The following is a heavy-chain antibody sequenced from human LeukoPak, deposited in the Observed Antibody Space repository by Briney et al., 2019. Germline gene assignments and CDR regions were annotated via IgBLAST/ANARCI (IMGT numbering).Heavy chain of an antibody. CDR3: ATDGRYCSSTSCYGYYYYGMDV. D-gene: IGHD2-2*01. CDR1: GYTLTELS. Sequence: GASVKVSCKVSGYTLTELSMHWVRQAPGKGLEWMGGSDPEGGETIYAQKFQGRVTMTEDTSTDTAYMELSSLRSEDTAVYYCATDGRYCSSTSCYGYYYYGMDVWGQGTTVTVSS. CDR2: SDPEGGET. V-gene: IGHV1-24*01. J-gene: IGHJ6*02.